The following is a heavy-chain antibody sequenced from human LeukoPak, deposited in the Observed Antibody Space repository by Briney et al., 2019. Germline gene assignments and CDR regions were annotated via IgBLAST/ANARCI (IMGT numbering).Heavy chain of an antibody. J-gene: IGHJ4*02. Sequence: ASVKVSCKASGYTLTSYGISWVRQAPGQGLEWMGWISTYNGNTNFAQSLQGRFTMTTDTSTSTAYMELRSLISDDTALYYCARGSGLVSNLFDYWGQGTLVTVSS. CDR1: GYTLTSYG. CDR2: ISTYNGNT. D-gene: IGHD4-11*01. CDR3: ARGSGLVSNLFDY. V-gene: IGHV1-18*01.